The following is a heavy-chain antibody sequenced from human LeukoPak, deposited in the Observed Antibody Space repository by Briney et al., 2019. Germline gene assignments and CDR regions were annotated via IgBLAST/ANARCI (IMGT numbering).Heavy chain of an antibody. Sequence: HPGGSLRLSCAASGFTFSSYWMSWVRQAPGKGLEWVANIKQDGSEKYYVDSVKGRFTISRDNAKNSLYLQMNSLRAEDTAVYYCARDWWESYNDPEIDYWGQGTLVTVSS. V-gene: IGHV3-7*01. D-gene: IGHD1-26*01. J-gene: IGHJ4*02. CDR3: ARDWWESYNDPEIDY. CDR1: GFTFSSYW. CDR2: IKQDGSEK.